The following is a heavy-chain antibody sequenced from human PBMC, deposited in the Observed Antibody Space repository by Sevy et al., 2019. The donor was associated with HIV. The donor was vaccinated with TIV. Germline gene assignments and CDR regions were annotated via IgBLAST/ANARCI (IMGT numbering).Heavy chain of an antibody. J-gene: IGHJ6*02. Sequence: APVKVSCKASGYTFTGYYMHWVRQAPGQGLEWMGRINPNSGGTNYAQKFQGRVTMTRDTSISTAYMELSRLRSDDTAVYYCARDGIKIFGVVNVYYYYYGMDVWGQGTTVTVSS. CDR2: INPNSGGT. CDR3: ARDGIKIFGVVNVYYYYYGMDV. CDR1: GYTFTGYY. D-gene: IGHD3-3*01. V-gene: IGHV1-2*06.